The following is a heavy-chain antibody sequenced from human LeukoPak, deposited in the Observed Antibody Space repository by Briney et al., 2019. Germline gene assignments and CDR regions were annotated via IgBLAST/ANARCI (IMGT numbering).Heavy chain of an antibody. V-gene: IGHV3-23*01. CDR3: AKEPFRGYYDSSGYYDY. CDR2: ISGSGGST. Sequence: GGSLRLSCAASGFTFSSYAMSWVRQAPGEGLEWVSAISGSGGSTYYADSVKGRFTISRDNSKNTLYLQMNSLRAEDTAVYFCAKEPFRGYYDSSGYYDYWGQGTLVTVSS. J-gene: IGHJ4*02. CDR1: GFTFSSYA. D-gene: IGHD3-22*01.